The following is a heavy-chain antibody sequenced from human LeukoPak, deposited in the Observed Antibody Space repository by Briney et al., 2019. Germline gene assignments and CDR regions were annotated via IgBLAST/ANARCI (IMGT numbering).Heavy chain of an antibody. D-gene: IGHD2-2*01. Sequence: SETLSLTCAVYGWSFNDYYWNWIRQPPGKGLEWIGETNARGDTNYNPSLKSRVTISVDTSKKQFSLGLTSMIAADTALYYCARGQVPAARGYNWFDPWGQGTLVTVSS. V-gene: IGHV4-34*01. CDR3: ARGQVPAARGYNWFDP. CDR2: TNARGDT. J-gene: IGHJ5*02. CDR1: GWSFNDYY.